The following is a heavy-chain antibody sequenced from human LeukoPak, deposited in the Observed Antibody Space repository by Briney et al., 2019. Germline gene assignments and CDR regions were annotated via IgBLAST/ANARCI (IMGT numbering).Heavy chain of an antibody. J-gene: IGHJ4*02. CDR3: ATDLTVRAANYYFDH. CDR2: ISTDGSDK. V-gene: IGHV3-30-3*01. Sequence: PGRSLRLSCAASGFTFSNYPMHWVRQAPGKGLEWVAVISTDGSDKHYADSVKGRFTISRDNSRNTLYLQMDSLRAEDTAVYFCATDLTVRAANYYFDHWGQGTLVTVSS. CDR1: GFTFSNYP. D-gene: IGHD1-26*01.